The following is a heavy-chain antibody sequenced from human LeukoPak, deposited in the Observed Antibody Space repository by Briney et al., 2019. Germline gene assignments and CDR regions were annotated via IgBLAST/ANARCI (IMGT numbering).Heavy chain of an antibody. V-gene: IGHV3-23*01. CDR2: ISVSGGST. D-gene: IGHD3-22*01. CDR1: GFTFSKYA. J-gene: IGHJ4*02. CDR3: AKSNYFDSGGYYFFDY. Sequence: PGGSLRLSSAASGFTFSKYAMTWVRQAPGKGLEWVSGISVSGGSTNYADSVKGRFTISRDNSKNTLYLQMNSLRAEDTAVYYCAKSNYFDSGGYYFFDYWGQGTLVTVSS.